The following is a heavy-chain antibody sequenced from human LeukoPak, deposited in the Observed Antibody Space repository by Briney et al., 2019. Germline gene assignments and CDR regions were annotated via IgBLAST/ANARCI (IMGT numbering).Heavy chain of an antibody. CDR3: ARAHYVWGSYRYRSRAAFDI. V-gene: IGHV4-34*01. CDR2: INHSGST. Sequence: SETLSLTCAVYGGSFSGYYWSWIRQPPGKGLEWIGEINHSGSTNYNPSLKSRVTISVDTSKNQFSLKLSSVTAADTAVYYCARAHYVWGSYRYRSRAAFDIWGQGTMVTVSS. J-gene: IGHJ3*02. CDR1: GGSFSGYY. D-gene: IGHD3-16*02.